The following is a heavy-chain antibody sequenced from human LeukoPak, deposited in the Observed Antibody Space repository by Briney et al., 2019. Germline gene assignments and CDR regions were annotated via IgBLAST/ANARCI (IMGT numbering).Heavy chain of an antibody. Sequence: PGGSLRLSCAASGFTFSSYWMSWVRQAPGKGLEWVANIKQDGSEKYYVDSVKGRFTISRDNAKNSLYLQMNSLRAEDTAVYYCARARRWIQLWFPPDFDYWGQGTLVTVSS. CDR3: ARARRWIQLWFPPDFDY. CDR2: IKQDGSEK. CDR1: GFTFSSYW. J-gene: IGHJ4*02. D-gene: IGHD5-18*01. V-gene: IGHV3-7*01.